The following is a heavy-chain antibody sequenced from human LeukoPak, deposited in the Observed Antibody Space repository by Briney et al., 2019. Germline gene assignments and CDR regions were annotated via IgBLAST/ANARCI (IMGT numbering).Heavy chain of an antibody. CDR3: ASLLWFGDRRVFDY. V-gene: IGHV4-61*01. Sequence: PSETLSLTCTVSGYSISSGYYWSWIRQPPGKGLEWIGYIYYSGSTNYNPSLKSRVTISVDTSKNQFSLKLSSVTAADTAVYYCASLLWFGDRRVFDYWGQGTLVTVSS. CDR2: IYYSGST. D-gene: IGHD3-10*01. CDR1: GYSISSGYY. J-gene: IGHJ4*02.